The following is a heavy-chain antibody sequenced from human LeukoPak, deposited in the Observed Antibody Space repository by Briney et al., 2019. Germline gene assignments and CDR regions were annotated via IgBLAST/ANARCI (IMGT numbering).Heavy chain of an antibody. CDR1: GYSISSCYY. J-gene: IGHJ3*02. Sequence: PSETLSLTCTVSGYSISSCYYWGWIRQPPGKGLEWIGSIYHSGSTYYNPSLKSRVTISVDTSKNQFSLKLSSVTAADTAVYYCARVKSSATFDFDAFDIWGQGTMVTVSS. D-gene: IGHD5-12*01. V-gene: IGHV4-38-2*02. CDR3: ARVKSSATFDFDAFDI. CDR2: IYHSGST.